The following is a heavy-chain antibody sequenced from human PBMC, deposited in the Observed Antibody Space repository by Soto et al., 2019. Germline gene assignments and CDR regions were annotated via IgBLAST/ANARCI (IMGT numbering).Heavy chain of an antibody. V-gene: IGHV3-23*01. CDR2: ISGGGGST. J-gene: IGHJ4*02. Sequence: EVQLLESGGGFVQPGESLRLSCVASGFTFSLSAMSWVRQAPGRGLEWVSSISGGGGSTEYTDSVKGRFPISRDNSKDTVHLQMKSLRAEDTAVYYCAKGPEYDILTGCDYWGQGALVTVSS. D-gene: IGHD3-9*01. CDR3: AKGPEYDILTGCDY. CDR1: GFTFSLSA.